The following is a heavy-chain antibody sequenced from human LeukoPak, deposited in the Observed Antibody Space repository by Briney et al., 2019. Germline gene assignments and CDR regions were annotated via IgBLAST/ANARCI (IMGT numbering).Heavy chain of an antibody. J-gene: IGHJ4*02. D-gene: IGHD1-1*01. CDR3: ARDELRWNPRFPGY. CDR1: GYTFTSYG. CDR2: ISAYNGNT. Sequence: ASVKVSCKASGYTFTSYGISWVRQAPGQGLEWMGWISAYNGNTNYAQKLQGRVTMTTDTSTSTAYMELRSLRSDDTAVYCCARDELRWNPRFPGYWGQGTLVTVSS. V-gene: IGHV1-18*01.